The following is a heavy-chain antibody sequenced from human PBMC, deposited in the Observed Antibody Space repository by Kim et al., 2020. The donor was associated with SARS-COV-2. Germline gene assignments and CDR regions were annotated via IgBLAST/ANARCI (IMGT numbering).Heavy chain of an antibody. Sequence: YEDAVKGRFTLSRDNSKNTLYLQMDRLRVEDTAMYYCTKSATATGTGTESWGQGTLVTVSS. V-gene: IGHV3-33*03. J-gene: IGHJ5*02. D-gene: IGHD6-25*01. CDR3: TKSATATGTGTES.